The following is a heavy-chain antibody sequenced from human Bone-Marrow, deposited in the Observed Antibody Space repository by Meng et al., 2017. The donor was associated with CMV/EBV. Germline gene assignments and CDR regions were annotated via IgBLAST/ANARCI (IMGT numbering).Heavy chain of an antibody. D-gene: IGHD6-19*01. CDR2: IRSHSNNM. Sequence: GESLKISCAASGFTVSSNYMSWVRQAPGKGLEWVASIRSHSNNMYYVDSVKGRFTITRDNAKNSLYLQMNSLRAEDTAVYYCARGNTVAGFDYWGQGTLVTVSS. CDR3: ARGNTVAGFDY. J-gene: IGHJ4*02. CDR1: GFTVSSNY. V-gene: IGHV3-21*06.